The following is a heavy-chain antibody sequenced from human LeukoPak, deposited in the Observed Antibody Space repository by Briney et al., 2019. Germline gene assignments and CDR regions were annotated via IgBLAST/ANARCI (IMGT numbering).Heavy chain of an antibody. CDR3: ARTYGDYVYILGY. V-gene: IGHV3-53*01. Sequence: HPGGSLRLSCAASGFTVSSNYMSWVRQAPGKGLEWVSVIYSGGSTYYADSVKGRFTISRDNSKNTLYLQMNSLRAEDTAVYYCARTYGDYVYILGYWGQGTLVTVSS. CDR2: IYSGGST. D-gene: IGHD4-17*01. J-gene: IGHJ4*02. CDR1: GFTVSSNY.